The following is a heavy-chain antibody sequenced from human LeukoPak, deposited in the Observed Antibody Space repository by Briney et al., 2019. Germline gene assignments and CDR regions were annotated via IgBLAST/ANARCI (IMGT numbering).Heavy chain of an antibody. D-gene: IGHD3-10*01. V-gene: IGHV3-48*03. CDR2: ISSTGNTI. CDR1: GFTFRSSE. J-gene: IGHJ4*02. Sequence: GGSLRLSCAASGFTFRSSEMSWVRQAPGKGLEWVSYISSTGNTIYYADSVRGRFTISRDNARNSLYLQMNSLRAEDTALYYCAGVRVSLVRGVFDYWGQGALVTVSP. CDR3: AGVRVSLVRGVFDY.